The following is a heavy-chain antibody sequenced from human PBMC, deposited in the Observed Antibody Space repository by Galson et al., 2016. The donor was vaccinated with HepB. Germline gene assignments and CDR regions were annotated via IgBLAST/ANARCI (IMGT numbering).Heavy chain of an antibody. J-gene: IGHJ4*02. CDR2: VSPSGDSK. CDR1: GFTFDAYA. D-gene: IGHD5-18*01. CDR3: AKQLWLNYFDY. V-gene: IGHV3-23*01. Sequence: SLRLSCAASGFTFDAYAMTWVRQAPGKGLEWVSAVSPSGDSKYYIESVRGRFTISRDNSKDTLYLHLNSLRAEDTAVYYCAKQLWLNYFDYWGQGTLVTVSS.